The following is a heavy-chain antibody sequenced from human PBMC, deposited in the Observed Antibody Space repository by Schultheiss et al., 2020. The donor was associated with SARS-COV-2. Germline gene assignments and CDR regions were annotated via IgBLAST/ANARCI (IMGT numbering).Heavy chain of an antibody. Sequence: SQTLSLTCTVSGGSISSYYWSWIRQPPGKGLEWIGYIYYSGSTNYNPSLKSRVTISVDTSKNQFSLKLSSVTAADTAVYYCARERMSYNGMDVWGQGTTVTVSS. CDR1: GGSISSYY. J-gene: IGHJ6*02. D-gene: IGHD3-16*01. CDR2: IYYSGST. V-gene: IGHV4-59*12. CDR3: ARERMSYNGMDV.